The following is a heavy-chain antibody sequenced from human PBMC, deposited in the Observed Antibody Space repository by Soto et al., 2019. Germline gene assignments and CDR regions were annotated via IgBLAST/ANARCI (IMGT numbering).Heavy chain of an antibody. D-gene: IGHD2-15*01. Sequence: PSETLSLTCTVSGGSISSGGYYWSWIRQHPGKGLEWIGYIYYSGSTYYIPSLKSRVTISVDTSKNQFSLKLSSVTAADTAVYYCARDAGSPRNFDYWGQGALVTVSS. J-gene: IGHJ4*02. CDR3: ARDAGSPRNFDY. CDR2: IYYSGST. V-gene: IGHV4-31*03. CDR1: GGSISSGGYY.